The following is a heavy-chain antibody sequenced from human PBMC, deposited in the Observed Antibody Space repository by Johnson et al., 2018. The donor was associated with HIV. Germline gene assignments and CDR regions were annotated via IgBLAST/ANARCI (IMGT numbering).Heavy chain of an antibody. CDR2: IYSGGDT. CDR3: ARDGRDLVTRGAFDI. CDR1: TFSVSSNS. J-gene: IGHJ3*02. D-gene: IGHD5-18*01. V-gene: IGHV3-66*02. Sequence: VQLVESGGGLVRPGGSLRLSCAPSTFSVSSNSMTWVRQAPGKGLEWISVIYSGGDTYYADSVRGRFTISRDNSKNTLYLQMDSLRPEDTAVYYCARDGRDLVTRGAFDIWGQGTVVTVSS.